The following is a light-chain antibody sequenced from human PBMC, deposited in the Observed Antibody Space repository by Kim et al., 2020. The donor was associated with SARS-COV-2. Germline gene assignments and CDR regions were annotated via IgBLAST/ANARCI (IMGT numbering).Light chain of an antibody. CDR1: SSDVGGYNY. J-gene: IGLJ1*01. V-gene: IGLV2-14*03. CDR3: SSYTSGSTYV. CDR2: DVS. Sequence: SALPQPASVSGSPGQSITISCTGTSSDVGGYNYVSWYQQHPGKAPKLMIYDVSKRPSGVSDRFSGSKSGNTASLTISGLQAEDEADYYCSSYTSGSTYVFGTGTRSPS.